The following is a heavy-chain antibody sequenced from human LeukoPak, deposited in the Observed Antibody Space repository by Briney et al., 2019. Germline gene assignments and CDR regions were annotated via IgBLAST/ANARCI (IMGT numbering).Heavy chain of an antibody. CDR1: GYTFTSYD. V-gene: IGHV1-8*01. J-gene: IGHJ6*03. CDR2: MNPSSGNT. Sequence: ASVKVSCKASGYTFTSYDINWVRQATGQGLEWMGWMNPSSGNTGYAQKFHGRVTITGNTSISTAYMELSSLRSEDTAVYYCARAAGRGYYYYYMDVWGKGTTVTVSS. D-gene: IGHD6-13*01. CDR3: ARAAGRGYYYYYMDV.